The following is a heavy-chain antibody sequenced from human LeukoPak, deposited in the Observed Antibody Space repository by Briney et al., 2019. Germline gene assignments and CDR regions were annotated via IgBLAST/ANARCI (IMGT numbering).Heavy chain of an antibody. J-gene: IGHJ4*02. CDR1: GGSFSGYS. CDR3: ARDHWNYGLDY. D-gene: IGHD1-7*01. Sequence: SETLSLTCAVYGGSFSGYSWSWIRQPPGKGLEWIGYIYHSGSTYYNPSLKSRVTISVDRSKNQFSLKLSSVTAADTAVYYCARDHWNYGLDYWGQGTLVTVSS. CDR2: IYHSGST. V-gene: IGHV4-30-2*01.